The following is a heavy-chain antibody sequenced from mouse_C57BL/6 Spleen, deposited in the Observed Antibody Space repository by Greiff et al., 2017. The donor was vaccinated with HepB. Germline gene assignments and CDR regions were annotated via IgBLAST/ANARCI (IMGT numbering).Heavy chain of an antibody. CDR1: GYTFTDYN. J-gene: IGHJ4*01. Sequence: EVQLQQSGPELVKPGASVKIPCKASGYTFTDYNMDWVKQSHGKSLEWIGDINPNNGGTIYNQKFKGKATLTVDKSSSTAYMELRSLTSEDTAVYYCAREGANYSNYDAMDYWGQGTSVTVSS. V-gene: IGHV1-18*01. CDR3: AREGANYSNYDAMDY. CDR2: INPNNGGT. D-gene: IGHD2-5*01.